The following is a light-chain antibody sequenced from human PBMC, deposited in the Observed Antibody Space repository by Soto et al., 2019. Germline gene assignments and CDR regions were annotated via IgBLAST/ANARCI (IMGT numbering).Light chain of an antibody. V-gene: IGKV3-11*01. J-gene: IGKJ2*01. CDR3: QQRTNWLYT. Sequence: EIVLTQSPAALSLSPGERATLSCRASQSVSTYLAWYQQKPGQAPRLLIYDASTRATGIPARFSGSGSGTDFTLTISSLEPEDFAVYYCQQRTNWLYTFGQGTKLES. CDR2: DAS. CDR1: QSVSTY.